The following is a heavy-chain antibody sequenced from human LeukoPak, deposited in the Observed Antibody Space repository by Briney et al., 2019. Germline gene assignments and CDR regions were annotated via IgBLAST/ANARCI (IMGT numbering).Heavy chain of an antibody. V-gene: IGHV3-7*01. CDR2: IKQDGSEK. J-gene: IGHJ6*03. Sequence: GGSLRLSCAASGFTFSSYWMSWVRQAPGKGLEWVANIKQDGSEKYYVDSVKGRFTISRDNAKNSLYLQMNSLRAEDTAVYSCARGALFRNDPPGHYYMGVWGKGTTVTVSS. CDR3: ARGALFRNDPPGHYYMGV. D-gene: IGHD1-1*01. CDR1: GFTFSSYW.